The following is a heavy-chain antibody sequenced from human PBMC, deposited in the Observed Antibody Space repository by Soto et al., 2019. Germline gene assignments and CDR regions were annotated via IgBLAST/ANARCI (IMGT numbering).Heavy chain of an antibody. V-gene: IGHV4-39*01. Sequence: QLQLQESGPGLVKPSETLSLTCTVSGGSISSSSYYWGWIRQPPGKGLEWIGSIYYSGSTYYNPSLKSRVTISVDTSKNQFSLKLSSVTAADTAVYYCARPSRRIAVAGYGAFDIWGQGTMVTVSS. D-gene: IGHD6-19*01. CDR3: ARPSRRIAVAGYGAFDI. CDR1: GGSISSSSYY. J-gene: IGHJ3*02. CDR2: IYYSGST.